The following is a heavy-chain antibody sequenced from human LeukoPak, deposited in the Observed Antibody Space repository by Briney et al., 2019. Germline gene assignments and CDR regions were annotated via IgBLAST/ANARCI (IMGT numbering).Heavy chain of an antibody. CDR1: GFTFSSYS. V-gene: IGHV3-21*01. CDR2: ISSSSSYI. J-gene: IGHJ3*02. Sequence: PGGSLRLSCAASGFTFSSYSMNWVRQAPGKGLEWVSSISSSSSYIYYADSVKSRFTISRDNAKNSLYLQMNSLRAEDTAVYYCASPAPDDAFDIWGQGTMVTVSS. CDR3: ASPAPDDAFDI.